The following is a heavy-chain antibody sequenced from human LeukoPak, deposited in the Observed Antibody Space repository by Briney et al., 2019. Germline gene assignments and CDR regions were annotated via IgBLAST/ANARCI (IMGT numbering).Heavy chain of an antibody. Sequence: GESLKISCKGSGYSFTSNWIGWVRQMPGKGLEWMGIIYPGDSETRYSPSFQGQVTISADKSISTAYLQWSSLKASDTAMYYCARGRDYYGSGSYYNVMAHAFDIWGQGTMVTVSS. V-gene: IGHV5-51*01. D-gene: IGHD3-10*01. CDR3: ARGRDYYGSGSYYNVMAHAFDI. CDR1: GYSFTSNW. J-gene: IGHJ3*02. CDR2: IYPGDSET.